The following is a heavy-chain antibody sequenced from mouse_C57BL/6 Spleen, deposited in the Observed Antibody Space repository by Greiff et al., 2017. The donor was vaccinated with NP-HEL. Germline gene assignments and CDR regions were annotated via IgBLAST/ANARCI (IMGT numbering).Heavy chain of an antibody. CDR2: INPSSGYT. CDR1: GYTFTSYT. V-gene: IGHV1-4*01. Sequence: VQLQQSGAELARPGASVKMSCKASGYTFTSYTMHWVKQRPGQGLEWIGYINPSSGYTKYNQKFKDKATLTADKSSSTAYMQLSSLTSEDSAVYYCARSDDYDLDYWGQGTTLTVSS. J-gene: IGHJ2*01. D-gene: IGHD2-4*01. CDR3: ARSDDYDLDY.